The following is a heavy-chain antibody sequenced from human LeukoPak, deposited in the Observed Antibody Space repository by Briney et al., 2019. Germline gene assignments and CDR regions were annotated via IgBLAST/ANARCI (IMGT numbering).Heavy chain of an antibody. Sequence: PGGSLRLSCAASGFTFDDYAMHWVRQAPGKGLEWVSGISWNSGSIGYADSVKGRFTISRDNSKNTLYLQMNSLRAEDTAVYYCARARYDFEDYYYMDVWGKGTTVTVSS. CDR2: ISWNSGSI. D-gene: IGHD3-3*01. CDR3: ARARYDFEDYYYMDV. V-gene: IGHV3-9*01. CDR1: GFTFDDYA. J-gene: IGHJ6*03.